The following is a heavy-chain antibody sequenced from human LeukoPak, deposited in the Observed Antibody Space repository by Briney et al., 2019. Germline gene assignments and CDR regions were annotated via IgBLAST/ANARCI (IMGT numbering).Heavy chain of an antibody. D-gene: IGHD3-16*01. CDR3: ARHVGRGTQIYYMDV. V-gene: IGHV4-61*02. J-gene: IGHJ6*03. Sequence: SETLSLTCTVSGGSISSGSYYWSWIRQPAGKGLEWIGRIYTSGSTNYNPSLKSQVTISVDTSKNQVSLKVSSVTAADTAVYYCARHVGRGTQIYYMDVWGKGTTVTVSS. CDR1: GGSISSGSYY. CDR2: IYTSGST.